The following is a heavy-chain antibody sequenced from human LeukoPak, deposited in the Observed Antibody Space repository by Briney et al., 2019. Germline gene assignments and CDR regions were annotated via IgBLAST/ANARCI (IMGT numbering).Heavy chain of an antibody. CDR1: GFTFSSYA. CDR2: ISYDGSNK. Sequence: GRSLRLSWAASGFTFSSYAMHWVRQAPGKGLEWVAVISYDGSNKYYADSVKGRFTISRDNSKNTLYLQINSLRAEDTAVYYCARDLSPYYDSSGYLIWGQGTLVTVSS. J-gene: IGHJ4*02. CDR3: ARDLSPYYDSSGYLI. V-gene: IGHV3-30-3*01. D-gene: IGHD3-22*01.